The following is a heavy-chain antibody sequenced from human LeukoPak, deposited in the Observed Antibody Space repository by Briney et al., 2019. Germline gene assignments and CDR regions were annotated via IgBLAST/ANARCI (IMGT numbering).Heavy chain of an antibody. CDR3: ASLNYCDASGYLYY. CDR1: GGSISSYY. Sequence: SETLSLTCTVSGGSISSYYWSWIRQPPGKGLEWIGYIYYSGSTNYNPSLKSRVTISIDTSKNQFSLKLSSVTAADTVVYYFASLNYCDASGYLYYWGQGTLVTVSS. J-gene: IGHJ4*02. D-gene: IGHD3-22*01. V-gene: IGHV4-59*01. CDR2: IYYSGST.